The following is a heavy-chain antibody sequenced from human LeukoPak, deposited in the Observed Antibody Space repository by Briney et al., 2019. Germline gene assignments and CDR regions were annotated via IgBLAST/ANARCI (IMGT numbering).Heavy chain of an antibody. CDR1: GFTFSSYA. CDR3: ARDRVVGATRGAFDI. CDR2: ISSSSSYI. D-gene: IGHD1-26*01. J-gene: IGHJ3*02. V-gene: IGHV3-21*01. Sequence: PGGSLRLSCAASGFTFSSYAMSWVRQAPGKGLEWVSSISSSSSYIYYADSVKGRFTISRDNAKNSLYLQMNSLRAEVTAVYYCARDRVVGATRGAFDIWGQGTMVTVSS.